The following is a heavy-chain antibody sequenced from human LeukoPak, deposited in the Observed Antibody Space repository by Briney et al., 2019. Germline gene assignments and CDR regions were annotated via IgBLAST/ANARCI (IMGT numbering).Heavy chain of an antibody. J-gene: IGHJ6*03. CDR2: ISSSGTYI. CDR1: GFPFISYS. D-gene: IGHD3-3*01. CDR3: ARSGIRSDYYNYMDL. Sequence: PGGSLRLSCSASGFPFISYSVNWVRQAPGKGLEWVSTISSSGTYIHTADSLKGRFTISRDNGKNSLYLQATSLRVEDTAVYYCARSGIRSDYYNYMDLWGNGTLVTVSS. V-gene: IGHV3-21*06.